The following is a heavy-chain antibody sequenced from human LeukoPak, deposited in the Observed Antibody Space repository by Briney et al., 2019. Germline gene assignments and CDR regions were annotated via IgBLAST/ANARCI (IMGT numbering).Heavy chain of an antibody. Sequence: ASVKVSCKASGGTFSSYTISWVRQAPGQGLEWMGRIIPILGIANYAQKFQGRVTITADKSTSTAYMELSSLRSEDAAVYYCARGGVPAAVGYWFDPWGQGTLVTVSS. CDR1: GGTFSSYT. V-gene: IGHV1-69*02. J-gene: IGHJ5*02. CDR3: ARGGVPAAVGYWFDP. CDR2: IIPILGIA. D-gene: IGHD2-2*01.